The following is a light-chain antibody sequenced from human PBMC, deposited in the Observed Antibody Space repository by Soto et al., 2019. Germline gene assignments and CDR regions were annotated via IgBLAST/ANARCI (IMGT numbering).Light chain of an antibody. V-gene: IGKV2-40*01. CDR1: QSLLDSDDGNTY. CDR2: TVS. CDR3: MQRIEFPLT. Sequence: DSVMTQTPLSLPVTPGEPASISCRSSQSLLDSDDGNTYLDWYLQKPGQSPQLLIYTVSYRASGVPDRFSGSGSGTDFTLKISRVEAEDVGVYYCMQRIEFPLTSGGGTKVDIK. J-gene: IGKJ4*01.